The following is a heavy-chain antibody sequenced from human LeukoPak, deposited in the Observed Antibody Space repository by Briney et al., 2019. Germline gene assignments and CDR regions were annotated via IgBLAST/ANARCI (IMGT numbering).Heavy chain of an antibody. CDR3: ARDPGYAAEFDY. CDR1: GFNFNNYA. V-gene: IGHV3-21*01. J-gene: IGHJ4*02. D-gene: IGHD5-12*01. CDR2: ISSSSSYI. Sequence: GGSLRLSCSASGFNFNNYAMNWVRQAPGKGLEWVSSISSSSSYIYYADSVKGRFTISRDNAKNSLYLQMNSLRAEDTAVYYCARDPGYAAEFDYWGQGTLVTVSS.